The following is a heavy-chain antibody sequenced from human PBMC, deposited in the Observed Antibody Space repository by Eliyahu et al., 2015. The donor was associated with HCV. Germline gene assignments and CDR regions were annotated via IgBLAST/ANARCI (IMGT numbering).Heavy chain of an antibody. V-gene: IGHV3-21*01. CDR1: GFTFSXXX. Sequence: EVQLVESGGGLVKPGXSLRLSCAASGFTFSXXXXNWVRQAPGKGLEWVSSISSSSSYIYYADSVKGRFTISRDNAKNSLYLQMNSLRAEDTAVYYCARVARWRELLHYYYYYGMDVWGQGTTVTVSS. J-gene: IGHJ6*02. CDR2: ISSSSSYI. D-gene: IGHD1-26*01. CDR3: ARVARWRELLHYYYYYGMDV.